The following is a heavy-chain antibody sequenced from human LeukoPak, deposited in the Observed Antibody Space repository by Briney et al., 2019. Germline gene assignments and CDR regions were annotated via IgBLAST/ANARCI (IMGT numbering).Heavy chain of an antibody. Sequence: GGSLRLSCAASGFTFSNAWMSWVRQAPGKGLEWVGRIKSKTDDGTPDYAAPVKGRVTISRDDSKNTLYLQMNSLKTEDTAVYYCTTALSYDFWSGYYRGGYWGQGTLVTVSS. CDR2: IKSKTDDGTP. V-gene: IGHV3-15*01. D-gene: IGHD3-3*01. CDR3: TTALSYDFWSGYYRGGY. J-gene: IGHJ4*02. CDR1: GFTFSNAW.